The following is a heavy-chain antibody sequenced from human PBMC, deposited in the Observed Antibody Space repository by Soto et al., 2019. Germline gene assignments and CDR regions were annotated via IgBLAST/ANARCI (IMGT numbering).Heavy chain of an antibody. J-gene: IGHJ4*01. CDR2: ISGDSGNT. V-gene: IGHV1-3*01. CDR1: GYMFTESA. Sequence: GASVKVSCKASGYMFTESAMHWVRQAPGQRLEWMGWISGDSGNTKYSPKLQDRVTITRDTSASTAYMELSSLRSEDTALYYCARDGVAAGNINFDYWGQGTLVTVSS. D-gene: IGHD6-19*01. CDR3: ARDGVAAGNINFDY.